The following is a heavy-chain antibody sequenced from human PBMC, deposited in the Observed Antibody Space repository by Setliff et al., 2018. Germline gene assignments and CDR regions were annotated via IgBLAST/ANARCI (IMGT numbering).Heavy chain of an antibody. J-gene: IGHJ6*03. CDR2: IYTAGRT. D-gene: IGHD2-15*01. V-gene: IGHV3-66*01. CDR3: ARRGYPFYYFHLDV. Sequence: PGGSLRLSCTASGFTVTSNYMSWVRQAAGKGLDWVSLIYTAGRTYYADSVKGRFTISRDNAKNSLYLQMNSLRAEDTAVYFCARRGYPFYYFHLDVWGKGTTVTVSS. CDR1: GFTVTSNY.